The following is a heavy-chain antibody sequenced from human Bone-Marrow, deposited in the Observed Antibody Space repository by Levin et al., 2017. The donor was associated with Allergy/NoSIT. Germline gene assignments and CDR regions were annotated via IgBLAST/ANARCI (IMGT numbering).Heavy chain of an antibody. Sequence: GESLKISCKASGYTFTNYGLMWLRQAPGQGLEWMGWISGYNGNTKYGQKFQGRVTMTTDTSTSTAYLEVRSLRSDDTAVYYCAREFERGSYYVQGYWGQGTLVTVSS. V-gene: IGHV1-18*01. CDR2: ISGYNGNT. CDR3: AREFERGSYYVQGY. D-gene: IGHD1-26*01. CDR1: GYTFTNYG. J-gene: IGHJ4*02.